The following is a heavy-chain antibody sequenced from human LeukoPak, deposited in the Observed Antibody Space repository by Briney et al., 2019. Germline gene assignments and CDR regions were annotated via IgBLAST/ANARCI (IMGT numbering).Heavy chain of an antibody. CDR2: ISSSGSTI. D-gene: IGHD6-25*01. CDR1: GFTFSSYE. V-gene: IGHV3-48*03. CDR3: ASEGSRGMGMDV. J-gene: IGHJ6*02. Sequence: GGSLRLSCAASGFTFSSYEMNWVRQAPGKGLEWLSYISSSGSTIYYADSVKGRFTISRDNAKNSLYLQMNSPRVEDTAVYYCASEGSRGMGMDVWGQGTTVTVSS.